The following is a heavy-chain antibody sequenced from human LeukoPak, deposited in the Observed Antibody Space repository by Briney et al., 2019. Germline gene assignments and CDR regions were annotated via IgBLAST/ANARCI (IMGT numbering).Heavy chain of an antibody. CDR2: ISYDGSNK. Sequence: GGSLRLSCAVSGFTFCSFYMSWVRQAPGKGLEWVAVISYDGSNKYYADSVKGRFTISRDNSKNTLYPQMNSLRAEDTAVYYCAKDEALLWFGELFNWGQGTLVTVSS. J-gene: IGHJ4*02. D-gene: IGHD3-10*01. CDR3: AKDEALLWFGELFN. V-gene: IGHV3-30*18. CDR1: GFTFCSFY.